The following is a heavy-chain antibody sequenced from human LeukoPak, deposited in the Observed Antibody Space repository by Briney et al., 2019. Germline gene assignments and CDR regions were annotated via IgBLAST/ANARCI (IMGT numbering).Heavy chain of an antibody. V-gene: IGHV3-53*01. J-gene: IGHJ4*02. CDR2: IYSGGNT. CDR3: ARQRRDCNSDTCYSGHDY. Sequence: GGSLRLSCAVSGLTVSSNYMSWVRQAPGKGLEFVSIIYSGGNTYYADSMKGRFTISRDNSKNTLYLQMNSLRAEDTAVYFCARQRRDCNSDTCYSGHDYWGQGTLVTVSS. CDR1: GLTVSSNY. D-gene: IGHD2-15*01.